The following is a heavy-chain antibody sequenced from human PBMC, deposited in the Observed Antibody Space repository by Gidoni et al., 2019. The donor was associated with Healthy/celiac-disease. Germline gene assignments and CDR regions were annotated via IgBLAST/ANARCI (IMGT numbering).Heavy chain of an antibody. CDR3: ARGGVSYGPSESNYYYYGMDV. CDR2: INPNSGGT. V-gene: IGHV1-2*02. D-gene: IGHD5-18*01. CDR1: GYTFTGYY. J-gene: IGHJ6*02. Sequence: QVQLVQSGAEVKKPGASVKVSCKASGYTFTGYYMHWVRQAPGQGLEWMGWINPNSGGTNYAQKFQGRVTMTRDTSISTAYMELSRLRSDDTAVYYCARGGVSYGPSESNYYYYGMDVWGQGTTVTVSS.